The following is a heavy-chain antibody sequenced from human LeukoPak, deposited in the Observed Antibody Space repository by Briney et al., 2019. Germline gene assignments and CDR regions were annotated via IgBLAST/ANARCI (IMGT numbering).Heavy chain of an antibody. J-gene: IGHJ5*02. CDR2: IYPGDSDT. D-gene: IGHD6-19*01. CDR3: ARWEQWPKVWFDP. Sequence: GESLQISCKGSGYTFSTYWIGWVRQMPGKGLEWVGIIYPGDSDTRYSPSFQGQVTISADKSISTAYLQWSSLKASDTAMYYCARWEQWPKVWFDPWGQGALVTVSS. CDR1: GYTFSTYW. V-gene: IGHV5-51*01.